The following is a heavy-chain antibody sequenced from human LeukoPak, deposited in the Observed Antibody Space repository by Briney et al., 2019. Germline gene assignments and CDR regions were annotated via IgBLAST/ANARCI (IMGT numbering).Heavy chain of an antibody. D-gene: IGHD3-3*01. CDR2: IYYSGST. CDR3: ARRPLDFTKGAFDI. V-gene: IGHV4-59*01. J-gene: IGHJ3*02. Sequence: SETLSLTCTVSGGSISSYYWSWIRQPPGKGLEWIGYIYYSGSTNYISSLKSRVTVSVDTSKNQFSLKLSSVTAADTAVYYCARRPLDFTKGAFDIWGQGTMVTVSS. CDR1: GGSISSYY.